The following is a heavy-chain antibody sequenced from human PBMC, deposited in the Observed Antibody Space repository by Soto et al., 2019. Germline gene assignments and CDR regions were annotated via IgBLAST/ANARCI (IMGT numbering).Heavy chain of an antibody. CDR3: ARESVDIVVVVAASTWYFDL. V-gene: IGHV3-33*01. D-gene: IGHD2-15*01. CDR2: IWYDGSNK. CDR1: GFTFSSYG. Sequence: GGSLRLSCAASGFTFSSYGMHWVRQAPGKGLEWVAVIWYDGSNKYYADSVKGRFAISRDNSKNTLYLQMNSLRAEDTAVYYCARESVDIVVVVAASTWYFDLWGRGTLVTVSS. J-gene: IGHJ2*01.